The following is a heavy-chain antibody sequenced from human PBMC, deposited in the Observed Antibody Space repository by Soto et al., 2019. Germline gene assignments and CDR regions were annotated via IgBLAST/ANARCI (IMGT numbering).Heavy chain of an antibody. J-gene: IGHJ5*02. V-gene: IGHV4-59*01. Sequence: SETLSLTCTVSGGSISSYYWSWIRQPPGKGLEWIGYIYYSGSTNYNPSLKSRVTISVDTSKNQFSLKLSSVTAADTAVYYCAGSYSSNQGWFDPWGQGTLVTVSS. D-gene: IGHD6-13*01. CDR1: GGSISSYY. CDR3: AGSYSSNQGWFDP. CDR2: IYYSGST.